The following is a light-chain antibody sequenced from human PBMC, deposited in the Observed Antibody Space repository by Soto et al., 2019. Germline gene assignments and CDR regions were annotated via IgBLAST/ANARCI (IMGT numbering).Light chain of an antibody. CDR1: SSDVGGYNY. V-gene: IGLV2-14*01. CDR2: DVS. J-gene: IGLJ1*01. Sequence: QSALTQPASVSGSPGQSITISCTGTSSDVGGYNYVSWYQQHPGKAPKLMIYDVSNRPSGVSNRFSGSKSGNTASLTISGLQAEDEADHYCSSYTSSSTLLYVFGTGTKPPS. CDR3: SSYTSSSTLLYV.